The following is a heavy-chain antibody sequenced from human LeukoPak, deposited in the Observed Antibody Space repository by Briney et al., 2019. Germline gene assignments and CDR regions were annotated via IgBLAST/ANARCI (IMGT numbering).Heavy chain of an antibody. CDR3: ARDRYCSGGSCYSFTSNGWFDP. Sequence: ASVKVSCKASGYTFTSYGISWARQAPGQGLEWMGWISAYNGNTNYAQKLQGRVTMTTDTSTSTAYMELRSLRSDDTAVYYCARDRYCSGGSCYSFTSNGWFDPWGQGTLATVSS. V-gene: IGHV1-18*01. CDR2: ISAYNGNT. CDR1: GYTFTSYG. D-gene: IGHD2-15*01. J-gene: IGHJ5*02.